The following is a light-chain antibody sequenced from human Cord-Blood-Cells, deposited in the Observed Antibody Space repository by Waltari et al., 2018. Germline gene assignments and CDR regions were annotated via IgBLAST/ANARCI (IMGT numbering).Light chain of an antibody. CDR2: QDS. Sequence: SYELTQPPSLSVSPGQTASIPCPGAKLLDKYACWYQQKPGQSPVLVIYQDSKRPSGIPERFSGSNSGNTATLTISGTQAMDEADYYCEAWDSSSVVFGGGTKLTVL. CDR3: EAWDSSSVV. CDR1: KLLDKY. V-gene: IGLV3-1*01. J-gene: IGLJ2*01.